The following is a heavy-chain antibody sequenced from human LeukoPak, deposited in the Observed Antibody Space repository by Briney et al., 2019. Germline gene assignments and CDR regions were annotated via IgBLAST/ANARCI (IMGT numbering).Heavy chain of an antibody. CDR3: ARFLNYYDSSFDI. V-gene: IGHV4-59*08. CDR1: GGSISSYY. Sequence: SETLSLTCTVSGGSISSYYWSWIRQPPGKGLEWIGYIYYSGSTNYKPSVKSRVTISVDTSKNQFSLKLSSVTAADTAVYYCARFLNYYDSSFDIWGQGTMVTVSS. D-gene: IGHD3-22*01. J-gene: IGHJ3*02. CDR2: IYYSGST.